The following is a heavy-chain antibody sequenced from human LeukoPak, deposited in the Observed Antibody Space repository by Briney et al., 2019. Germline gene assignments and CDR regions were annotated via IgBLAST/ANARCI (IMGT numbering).Heavy chain of an antibody. CDR1: GFTFSSYE. CDR2: ISSSGSTI. V-gene: IGHV3-48*03. D-gene: IGHD3-16*01. Sequence: GGSLRLSCLASGFTFSSYEMNWVRQAPGKGLEWVSYISSSGSTIYYADSVKGRFTISRDNAKNSLYLQMNSMRAEDTAVYYCARVGRGGGFDYWGQGTLVTVSS. CDR3: ARVGRGGGFDY. J-gene: IGHJ4*02.